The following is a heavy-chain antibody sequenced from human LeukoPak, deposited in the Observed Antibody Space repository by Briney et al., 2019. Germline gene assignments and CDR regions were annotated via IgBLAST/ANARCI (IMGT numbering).Heavy chain of an antibody. V-gene: IGHV1-18*01. D-gene: IGHD2-2*01. Sequence: ASVEVSCKASGYTFTSYGISWVRQAPGQGLEWMGWISAYNGNTNYAQKLQGRVTMTTDTSTSTAYMELRSLRSDDTAVYYCARDDCSSTSCQGWFNPWGQGTLVTVSS. CDR3: ARDDCSSTSCQGWFNP. CDR2: ISAYNGNT. CDR1: GYTFTSYG. J-gene: IGHJ5*02.